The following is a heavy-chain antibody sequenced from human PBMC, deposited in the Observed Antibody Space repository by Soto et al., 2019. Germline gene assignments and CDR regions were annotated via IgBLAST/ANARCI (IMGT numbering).Heavy chain of an antibody. CDR2: IYYSGST. CDR1: GGSISSGGYY. Sequence: SETLSLTCTVSGGSISSGGYYWSWIRQHPGKGPEWIGYIYYSGSTYYNPSLKSRVTISVDTSKNQFSLKLSSVTAADTAVYYCARVGRAVAAICYYYYYMDVWGKGTTVTVSS. V-gene: IGHV4-31*03. CDR3: ARVGRAVAAICYYYYYMDV. D-gene: IGHD6-19*01. J-gene: IGHJ6*03.